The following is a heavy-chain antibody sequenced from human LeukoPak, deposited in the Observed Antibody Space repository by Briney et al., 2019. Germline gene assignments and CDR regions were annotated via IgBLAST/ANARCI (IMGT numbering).Heavy chain of an antibody. V-gene: IGHV1-46*01. Sequence: ASVKVSCKASGYTFTSYYMHWVRRAPGQGLEWMGIIYPSGGSTSYAQKFQGRVTMTRDTSTSTVYMELSSLRSEDTAVYYCARDRYYYGSGSTRYYFDYWGQGTLDPVSS. D-gene: IGHD3-10*01. J-gene: IGHJ4*02. CDR2: IYPSGGST. CDR1: GYTFTSYY. CDR3: ARDRYYYGSGSTRYYFDY.